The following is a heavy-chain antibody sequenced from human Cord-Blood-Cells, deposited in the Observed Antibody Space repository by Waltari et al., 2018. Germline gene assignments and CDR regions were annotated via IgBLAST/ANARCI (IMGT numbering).Heavy chain of an antibody. V-gene: IGHV1-69*01. CDR3: ARDPYCSGGSCYDY. CDR2: IIPIFGTA. CDR1: GGSFSSYP. J-gene: IGHJ4*02. D-gene: IGHD2-15*01. Sequence: QVQLVQSGAEVKKPGSSVKVPCKASGGSFSSYPISWVRQDPGQGLEWMGGIIPIFGTANYAQKFQGRVTITADESTSTAYMELSSLRSEDTAVYYCARDPYCSGGSCYDYWGQGTLVTVSS.